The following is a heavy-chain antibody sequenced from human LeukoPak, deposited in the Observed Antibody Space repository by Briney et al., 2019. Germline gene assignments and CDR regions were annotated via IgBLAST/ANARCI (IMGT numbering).Heavy chain of an antibody. D-gene: IGHD2-2*01. CDR1: GGSISSYY. J-gene: IGHJ3*02. Sequence: SETLSLTCTVSGGSISSYYWSWIRQPPGKGLEWIGYIYYSGSTNYNPSLKSRVTISVDTSKNQFSLKLSSVTAADTAVYYCARAGVVPAADDAFDIWGQGTIVTVSS. CDR3: ARAGVVPAADDAFDI. CDR2: IYYSGST. V-gene: IGHV4-59*01.